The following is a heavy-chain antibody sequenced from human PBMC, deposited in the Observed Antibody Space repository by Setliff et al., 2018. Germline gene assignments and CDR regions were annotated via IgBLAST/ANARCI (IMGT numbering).Heavy chain of an antibody. V-gene: IGHV3-15*01. D-gene: IGHD6-19*01. CDR2: IKRITDSGTT. CDR3: TTSPISSGWHSNFDYNMDV. J-gene: IGHJ6*02. CDR1: GFTFSNAW. Sequence: TGGSLRLSCTASGFTFSNAWMSWVRQAPGKGLEWVGRIKRITDSGTTDHAAPVKGRFTVSRDDSISTLYLQMNSLKTEDTAVYYCTTSPISSGWHSNFDYNMDVWGQGTTVTVSS.